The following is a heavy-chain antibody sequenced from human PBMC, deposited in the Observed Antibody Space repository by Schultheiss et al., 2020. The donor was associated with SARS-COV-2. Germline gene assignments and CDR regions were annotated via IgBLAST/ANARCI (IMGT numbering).Heavy chain of an antibody. Sequence: GGSLRLSCTASGFTFGDYAMHWVRQAPGKGLEWVSGISWNSGSIGYADSVKGRFTISRDNAKNSLYLQMNSLRAEDTALYYCAKELVAARTNYYYYGMDVWGQGTTVTVSS. D-gene: IGHD5-12*01. V-gene: IGHV3-9*01. CDR1: GFTFGDYA. J-gene: IGHJ6*02. CDR3: AKELVAARTNYYYYGMDV. CDR2: ISWNSGSI.